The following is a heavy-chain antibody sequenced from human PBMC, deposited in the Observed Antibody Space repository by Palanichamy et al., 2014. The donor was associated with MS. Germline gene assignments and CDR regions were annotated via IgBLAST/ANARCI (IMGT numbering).Heavy chain of an antibody. CDR1: DGSISSYY. V-gene: IGHV4-59*01. D-gene: IGHD3-10*01. J-gene: IGHJ6*02. Sequence: QVQLQESGPGLVKPSETLSLTCTVSDGSISSYYWTWIRQPPGKGLEWIGYIYYSGSTNYNPSLKSRVTISVDTSKNQFSLKLTSVTAADTAVYYCAREHRYYSSGYYYYYGLDVWGQGTTVTVSS. CDR2: IYYSGST. CDR3: AREHRYYSSGYYYYYGLDV.